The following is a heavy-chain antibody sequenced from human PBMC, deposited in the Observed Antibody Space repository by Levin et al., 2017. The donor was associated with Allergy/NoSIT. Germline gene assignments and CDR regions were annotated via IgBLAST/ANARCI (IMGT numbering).Heavy chain of an antibody. J-gene: IGHJ4*02. CDR2: IRSKTYRGTT. CDR3: TREPPIPLHNHAFDC. V-gene: IGHV3-49*03. Sequence: GESLKISCTTSGFTCGDYALGWFRQAPGRGLEWVTFIRSKTYRGTTEYAASVKGRFTISRDDSKNIAYLEMRGLQTDDTGVYYSTREPPIPLHNHAFDCWGQGTLVTVSS. CDR1: GFTCGDYA. D-gene: IGHD1-1*01.